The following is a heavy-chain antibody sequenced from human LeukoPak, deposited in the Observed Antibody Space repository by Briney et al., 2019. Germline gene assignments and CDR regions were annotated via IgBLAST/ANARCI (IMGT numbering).Heavy chain of an antibody. V-gene: IGHV4-34*01. CDR2: INHSGST. D-gene: IGHD5-18*01. J-gene: IGHJ4*02. CDR3: ASTRGYSYGVYFDY. CDR1: GGSFSGYY. Sequence: PSETLSLTCAVYGGSFSGYYWSWIRQPPGKGLEWIGEINHSGSTNYNPSLKSRVTISVDTSKNQFSLKLSSVTAADTAVYYCASTRGYSYGVYFDYWGQGTLVTVSS.